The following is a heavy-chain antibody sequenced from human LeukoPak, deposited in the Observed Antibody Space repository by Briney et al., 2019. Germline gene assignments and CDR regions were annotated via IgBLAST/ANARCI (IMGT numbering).Heavy chain of an antibody. CDR1: GFTFSSYT. Sequence: GGSLRLSCAASGFTFSSYTMHWVRQAPGKGLEWVAFISTSSSYIYYADSVKGRFTISRDNSKNTLYLQMNSLRAEDTAMYFCARGTPYSSSWTDFDYWGQGTLVTVSS. D-gene: IGHD6-13*01. J-gene: IGHJ4*02. V-gene: IGHV3-21*01. CDR3: ARGTPYSSSWTDFDY. CDR2: ISTSSSYI.